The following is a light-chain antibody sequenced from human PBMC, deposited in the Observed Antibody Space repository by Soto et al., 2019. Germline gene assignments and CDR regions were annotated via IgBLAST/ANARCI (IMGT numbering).Light chain of an antibody. CDR2: DTS. V-gene: IGKV3-20*01. Sequence: EIVLMQSPGTLSLSPGEGATLSCRASQSVNSNYLAWYQQKPGQAPTVLIFDTSRRATGVPDRFSGSGSGRDFTLTISRLEPDDFAVYHCQQYGSSQFTFGPGTKVNIK. CDR3: QQYGSSQFT. J-gene: IGKJ3*01. CDR1: QSVNSNY.